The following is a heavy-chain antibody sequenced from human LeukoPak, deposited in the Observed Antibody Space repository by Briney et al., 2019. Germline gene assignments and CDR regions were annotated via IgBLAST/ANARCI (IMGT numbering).Heavy chain of an antibody. CDR3: ARGGQGRIAVADGGFDY. Sequence: PPETLSLTCTVSGDSISGSSDYWGWIRQPPGKGLEWIGSIYYSGGTYYNPSLKSRVTISVDTSKNQFSLKLSSVTAADTAVYYCARGGQGRIAVADGGFDYWGQGTLVTVSS. V-gene: IGHV4-39*07. CDR2: IYYSGGT. D-gene: IGHD6-19*01. J-gene: IGHJ4*02. CDR1: GDSISGSSDY.